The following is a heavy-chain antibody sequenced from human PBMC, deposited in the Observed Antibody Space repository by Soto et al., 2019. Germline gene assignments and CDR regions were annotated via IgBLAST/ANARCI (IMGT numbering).Heavy chain of an antibody. CDR1: GGTFSSYT. CDR3: AREEYYYGSGACFDY. CDR2: IIPILGIA. V-gene: IGHV1-69*08. Sequence: QVQLVQSGAEVKKPGSSVKVSCKASGGTFSSYTISWVRQAPGQGLEWMGRIIPILGIANYAQKFQGRVTSTADKSTSTAYMELSSLRSEDTAVYYCAREEYYYGSGACFDYWGQGTLVTVSS. J-gene: IGHJ4*02. D-gene: IGHD3-10*01.